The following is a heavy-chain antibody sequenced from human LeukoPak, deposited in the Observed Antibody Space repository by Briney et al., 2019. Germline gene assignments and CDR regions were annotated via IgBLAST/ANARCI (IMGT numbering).Heavy chain of an antibody. J-gene: IGHJ4*02. CDR3: ARLSQRLGDFDY. CDR2: IYHSGST. Sequence: SETLSLTCAVSGYSISSGYYWGWIRQPPGKGLEWIGSIYHSGSTYYNPSLKSRVTISVDTSKNQFSLKLSSLTAADTAVYYCARLSQRLGDFDYWGQGTLVTVSS. CDR1: GYSISSGYY. D-gene: IGHD6-25*01. V-gene: IGHV4-38-2*01.